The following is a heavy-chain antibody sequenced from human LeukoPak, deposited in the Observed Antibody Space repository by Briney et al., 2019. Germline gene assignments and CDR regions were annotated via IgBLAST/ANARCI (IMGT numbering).Heavy chain of an antibody. CDR1: GFTFSDYY. V-gene: IGHV3-11*01. D-gene: IGHD3-22*01. CDR3: ARTRLIFYDSSPTYYFDY. J-gene: IGHJ4*02. Sequence: GGSLRLSCAASGFTFSDYYMSWIRQAPGKGLEWVSYISSSGSTIYYADSVKGRFTISRDNAKNSLYLQMNSLRAEDTAVYYCARTRLIFYDSSPTYYFDYWGQGTLVTVSS. CDR2: ISSSGSTI.